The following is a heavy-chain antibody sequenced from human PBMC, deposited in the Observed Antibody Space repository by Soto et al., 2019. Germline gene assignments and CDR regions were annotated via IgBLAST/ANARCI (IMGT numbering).Heavy chain of an antibody. CDR2: ISGSGGST. Sequence: PGGSLRLSCAASGVTFSSYAMSWVRQAPGKGLEWVSAISGSGGSTYYADSVKGRFTISRDNSKNTLYLQMNSLRAEDTAVYYCAKGGVVVPAATRRLYWGQGTLVTVSS. CDR1: GVTFSSYA. D-gene: IGHD2-2*01. J-gene: IGHJ4*02. V-gene: IGHV3-23*01. CDR3: AKGGVVVPAATRRLY.